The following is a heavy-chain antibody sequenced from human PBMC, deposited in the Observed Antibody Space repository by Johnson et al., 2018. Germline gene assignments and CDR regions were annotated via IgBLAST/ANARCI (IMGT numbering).Heavy chain of an antibody. J-gene: IGHJ6*02. CDR2: VYYTGTT. D-gene: IGHD2-15*01. Sequence: QVQLQESGPGLMKPSQTLSLTCSVSGGSISSGGYYWSWVRQRPGKGLEWIGHVYYTGTTSYNPSLQSRVTISIDSSKNQLSLKLSSVAAADTAMYYCARGSCSGGTCFSPTYYGMDVWGQGTTVTVSS. V-gene: IGHV4-31*03. CDR3: ARGSCSGGTCFSPTYYGMDV. CDR1: GGSISSGGYY.